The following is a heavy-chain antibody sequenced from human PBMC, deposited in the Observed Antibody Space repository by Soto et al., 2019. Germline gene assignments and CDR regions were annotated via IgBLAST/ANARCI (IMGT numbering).Heavy chain of an antibody. J-gene: IGHJ6*02. CDR1: GYIFVNYG. CDR2: ISPYTGNT. CDR3: GMVDNYVTPTPQDV. V-gene: IGHV1-18*01. D-gene: IGHD3-16*01. Sequence: QVQLVQSGDEVKKPGASVKVSCKASGYIFVNYGIAWVRQAPGQGLEWMGWISPYTGNTHSATKVQGRLTMTTDTXXSTAYMDLGSLTSDDTAGYYCGMVDNYVTPTPQDVWGQGTTVTVSS.